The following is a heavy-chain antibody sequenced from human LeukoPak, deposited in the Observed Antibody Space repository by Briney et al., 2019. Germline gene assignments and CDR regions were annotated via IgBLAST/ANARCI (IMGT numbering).Heavy chain of an antibody. V-gene: IGHV4-59*11. D-gene: IGHD3-22*01. CDR2: VPYTGRT. CDR1: GGSLSGHH. J-gene: IGHJ3*01. CDR3: ARLLDNDISGDPDTFDV. Sequence: SETLSLTCTVSGGSLSGHHWSWIRQPPGKRLGWIGYVPYTGRTKYNPSLQSRVTISIDTSKSQFSLKLTSVTSADTAVYSCARLLDNDISGDPDTFDVWGQGTTVIVSS.